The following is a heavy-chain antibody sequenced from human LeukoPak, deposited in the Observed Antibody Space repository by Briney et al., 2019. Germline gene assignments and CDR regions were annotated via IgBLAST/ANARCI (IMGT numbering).Heavy chain of an antibody. J-gene: IGHJ4*02. V-gene: IGHV4-39*01. D-gene: IGHD3-22*01. CDR2: IYYSGST. CDR3: ARQNYYDTHPRGFFDY. Sequence: SETLSLTCTVSGGSISSSSYYWGWIRQPPGKGLEWIGSIYYSGSTFDNPSLKSRITISVDTSKNQFSLKLSSVTAADTAVYYCARQNYYDTHPRGFFDYWGQGTLVTVSS. CDR1: GGSISSSSYY.